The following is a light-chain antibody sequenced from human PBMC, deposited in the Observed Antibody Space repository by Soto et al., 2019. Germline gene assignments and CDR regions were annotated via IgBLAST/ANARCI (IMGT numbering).Light chain of an antibody. V-gene: IGLV1-44*01. CDR2: RGS. CDR1: SSNIGSNS. J-gene: IGLJ3*02. Sequence: QAVVTQPPSASGTPGQWVTMSCSGSSSNIGSNSANWYQHVPGTAPKLLIYRGSERPSGVPDRFSGSSSGTSASLAISGLQSDDEADYYCATWDDRLTGWVFGGGTKVTVL. CDR3: ATWDDRLTGWV.